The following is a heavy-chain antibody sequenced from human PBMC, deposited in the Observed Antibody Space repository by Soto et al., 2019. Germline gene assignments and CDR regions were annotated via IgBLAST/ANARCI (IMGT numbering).Heavy chain of an antibody. CDR1: GFTFNTYS. Sequence: QVQLEESGGGVVQPGRSLRLSCEASGFTFNTYSMHWVRQPPGKGLEWLAAIWYDGTQKYYADSVKGRFIISSDNPKKTLYLEMNSLRAEVTAVYYCARAGGTTVTGLWHFDSWGQGTLVTVSS. CDR2: IWYDGTQK. CDR3: ARAGGTTVTGLWHFDS. J-gene: IGHJ4*02. D-gene: IGHD4-17*01. V-gene: IGHV3-33*01.